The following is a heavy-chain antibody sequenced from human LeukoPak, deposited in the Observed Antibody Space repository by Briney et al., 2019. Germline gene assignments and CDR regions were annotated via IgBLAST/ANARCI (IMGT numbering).Heavy chain of an antibody. CDR2: IYPGDSDT. Sequence: GESLKISCQGSGYSFTSYWIGWVRQMPGKGLEWMGIIYPGDSDTRYSPSFQGQVTISADKSISTAYLQWSSLKASDAAMYYCARLESRDYYDSSGYTTLFDYWGQGTLVTVSS. V-gene: IGHV5-51*01. CDR3: ARLESRDYYDSSGYTTLFDY. J-gene: IGHJ4*02. D-gene: IGHD3-22*01. CDR1: GYSFTSYW.